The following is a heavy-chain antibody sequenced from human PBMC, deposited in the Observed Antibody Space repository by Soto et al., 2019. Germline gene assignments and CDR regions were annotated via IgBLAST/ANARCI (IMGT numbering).Heavy chain of an antibody. V-gene: IGHV1-18*01. CDR3: AREPLDYDSSGYSY. D-gene: IGHD3-22*01. J-gene: IGHJ4*02. CDR1: GYTFTSYG. CDR2: ISAYNGNT. Sequence: QVQLVQSGAEVKKPGASVKVSCKASGYTFTSYGISWVRQAPGQGLEWMGWISAYNGNTNYAQKLQGRVTMTTDTPXSTAYMELRSLRSDDTAVYYCAREPLDYDSSGYSYWGQGTLVTVSS.